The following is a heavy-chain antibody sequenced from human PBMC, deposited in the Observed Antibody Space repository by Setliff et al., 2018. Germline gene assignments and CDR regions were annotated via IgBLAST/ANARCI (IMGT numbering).Heavy chain of an antibody. CDR1: GFTFSSYA. CDR3: ARDRKRRRSSWEKYFQH. J-gene: IGHJ1*01. V-gene: IGHV3-30*04. CDR2: ISYDGSNK. D-gene: IGHD6-13*01. Sequence: PGGSLRLSCAASGFTFSSYAMHWVRQAPGKGLEWVAVISYDGSNKYYADSVKGRFTISRDNSKNTLNLQMNSLRAEDTAVHYCARDRKRRRSSWEKYFQHWGQGTLVTVSS.